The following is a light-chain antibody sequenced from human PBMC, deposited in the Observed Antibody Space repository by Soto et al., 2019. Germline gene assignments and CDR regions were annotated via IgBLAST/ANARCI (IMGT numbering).Light chain of an antibody. J-gene: IGKJ2*01. V-gene: IGKV3-20*01. CDR1: QSVRSSD. Sequence: EIVLTQSPGTLSLSPGERATLSCRASQSVRSSDLAWYQQKPGQAPRLLIYGASSRATGIPDRFRGSGSGTDFTLDISRLEPEDFVVYYCQQYGSAPYTFGQGTKLEIK. CDR2: GAS. CDR3: QQYGSAPYT.